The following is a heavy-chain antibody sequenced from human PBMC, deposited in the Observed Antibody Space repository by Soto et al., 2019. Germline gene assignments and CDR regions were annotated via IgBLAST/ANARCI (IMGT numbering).Heavy chain of an antibody. J-gene: IGHJ4*02. D-gene: IGHD3-16*01. CDR1: GGSFSGYY. CDR2: INHSGST. V-gene: IGHV4-34*01. CDR3: ARGQAFGCCCPFDY. Sequence: SETLSLTCAVSGGSFSGYYWTWIRQPPGKGLEWIGGINHSGSTKYNPSLKSRVTISVDTSKTQFSLNLSSVTAAGTAVYYCARGQAFGCCCPFDYWGQGTLVIVSS.